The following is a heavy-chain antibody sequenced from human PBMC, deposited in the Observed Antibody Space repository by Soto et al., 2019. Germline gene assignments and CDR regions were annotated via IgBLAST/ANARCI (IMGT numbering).Heavy chain of an antibody. CDR2: ISPYNDQT. CDR3: ARGGYYDNVWGKLSHYGLDV. J-gene: IGHJ6*02. CDR1: GYTFIRYG. V-gene: IGHV1-18*01. D-gene: IGHD3-16*01. Sequence: QVQLVQSASEVMKPGASVKVSCKASGYTFIRYGITWVRQAPGQRLEWMGWISPYNDQTIYAQKLQGRVTMTADTSTRTVYMQLRSLTSDDTAVYYCARGGYYDNVWGKLSHYGLDVWGQGTSVTFSS.